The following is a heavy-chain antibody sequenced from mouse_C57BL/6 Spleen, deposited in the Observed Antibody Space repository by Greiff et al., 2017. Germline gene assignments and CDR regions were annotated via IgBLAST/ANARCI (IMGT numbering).Heavy chain of an antibody. CDR3: AKTDYYGSSYQFAY. CDR2: IWRGGST. D-gene: IGHD1-1*01. V-gene: IGHV2-5*01. Sequence: QVQLQQSGPGLVQPSQSLSITCTVSGFSLTSYGVHWVRQSPGKGLAWLGVIWRGGSTDYNAAFMSRLSITKDNSKSQVFFKMNSLQADDTAIYYCAKTDYYGSSYQFAYWGQGTLVTVSA. J-gene: IGHJ3*01. CDR1: GFSLTSYG.